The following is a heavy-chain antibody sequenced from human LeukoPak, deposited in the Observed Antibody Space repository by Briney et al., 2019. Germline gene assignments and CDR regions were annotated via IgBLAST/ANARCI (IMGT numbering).Heavy chain of an antibody. D-gene: IGHD3-16*01. J-gene: IGHJ4*02. Sequence: PGGPLRLSCAASGFTFSSYAMHWARQAPGKGLEWVAVISYDGSNKYYADSVKGRFTISRDNSKNTLYLQMNSLRAEDTAVYYCAREVGGFDYWGQGTLVTVSS. CDR3: AREVGGFDY. CDR1: GFTFSSYA. V-gene: IGHV3-30-3*01. CDR2: ISYDGSNK.